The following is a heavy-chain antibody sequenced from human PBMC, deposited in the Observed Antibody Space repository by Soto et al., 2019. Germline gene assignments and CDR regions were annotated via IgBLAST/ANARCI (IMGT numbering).Heavy chain of an antibody. J-gene: IGHJ6*02. D-gene: IGHD4-17*01. Sequence: SETQPLSYTVSGGYISSYYCSWIRQNPGKGLEWIGYIYYSGSTNYNPSLKSRVTISVDTSKNQFSLKLSSVTAADTAVYYCARITVRSGYYYYYGMDVWGQGTTVTVSS. V-gene: IGHV4-59*01. CDR2: IYYSGST. CDR3: ARITVRSGYYYYYGMDV. CDR1: GGYISSYY.